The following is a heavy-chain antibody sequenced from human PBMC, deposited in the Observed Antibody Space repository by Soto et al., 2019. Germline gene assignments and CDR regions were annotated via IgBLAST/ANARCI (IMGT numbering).Heavy chain of an antibody. V-gene: IGHV3-11*06. Sequence: QVQLVDSGGGLVKHGGSLRLSCAASGFTFSDYYMSWIRQAPGKGLEWVSYISSSSSSTSYADSMKGRFTISRDNAKNSLYLQMNSLRAEDTAVYCCARYASGSYHYYFDYWGQGTLVTVSS. D-gene: IGHD3-10*01. J-gene: IGHJ4*02. CDR2: ISSSSSST. CDR1: GFTFSDYY. CDR3: ARYASGSYHYYFDY.